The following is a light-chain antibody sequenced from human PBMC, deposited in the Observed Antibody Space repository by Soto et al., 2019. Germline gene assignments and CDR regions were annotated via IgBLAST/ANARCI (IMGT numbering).Light chain of an antibody. CDR3: SSYTSSTTLYV. Sequence: QSVLTQPASVSGPPGQPITISCTGTSSDVGGYNYVSWYQQHPGKVPKLMIYEVSNRPSGVSNRFSGSKSGNTASLTISGLQAEDEADYYSSSYTSSTTLYVFGTGTKVTVL. CDR2: EVS. J-gene: IGLJ1*01. CDR1: SSDVGGYNY. V-gene: IGLV2-14*01.